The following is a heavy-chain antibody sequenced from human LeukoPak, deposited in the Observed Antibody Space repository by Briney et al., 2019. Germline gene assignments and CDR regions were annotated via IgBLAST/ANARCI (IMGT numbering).Heavy chain of an antibody. J-gene: IGHJ6*02. CDR1: GGSISHYY. V-gene: IGHV4-59*01. D-gene: IGHD2-15*01. CDR3: GSGMDV. Sequence: SETLSLTCTVSGGSISHYYWSWIRQPPGKGLEWIGYIYYSGSTNYNPSLKSRVTISVDTSKNQFSLKLSSVTAADTAVYYCGSGMDVWGQGTTVTVSS. CDR2: IYYSGST.